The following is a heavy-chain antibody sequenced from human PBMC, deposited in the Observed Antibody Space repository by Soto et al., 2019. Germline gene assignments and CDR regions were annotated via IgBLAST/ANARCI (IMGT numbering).Heavy chain of an antibody. CDR3: AKGSITLIIAADV. CDR1: GFTLSSYG. J-gene: IGHJ6*02. D-gene: IGHD5-12*01. CDR2: LRGSGDNT. Sequence: PGGSLRLSCAASGFTLSSYGMSWVRQAPGKGLEWVSGLRGSGDNTFYADSVKGRFTISRDNSKNMLYLQMSSLRAEDTAVYYCAKGSITLIIAADVWDQGTTVTVSS. V-gene: IGHV3-23*01.